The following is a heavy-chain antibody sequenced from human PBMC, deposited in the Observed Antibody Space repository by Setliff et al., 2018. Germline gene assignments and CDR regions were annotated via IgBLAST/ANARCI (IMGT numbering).Heavy chain of an antibody. V-gene: IGHV1-8*03. CDR1: GYTFTNYG. J-gene: IGHJ4*02. CDR3: ARGIEPLLPVPDY. Sequence: ASVKVSCKASGYTFTNYGISWVRQATGQGLEWMGWMNPNSGNTGYAQKFQGRVTITADESTSTAYMELSSLRSEDTAVYYCARGIEPLLPVPDYWGQGTLVTVSS. CDR2: MNPNSGNT. D-gene: IGHD3-10*01.